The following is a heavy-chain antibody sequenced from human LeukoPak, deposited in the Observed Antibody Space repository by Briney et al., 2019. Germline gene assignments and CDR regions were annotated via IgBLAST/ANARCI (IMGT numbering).Heavy chain of an antibody. V-gene: IGHV3-73*01. J-gene: IGHJ5*02. CDR2: IRAKANSSAP. D-gene: IGHD3-10*01. CDR3: TRLEYGSGILWFDP. Sequence: GGSLSLPCAAPGFTFRGFAMHGVRKASGKGLEGFARIRAKANSSAPPYAASGKGRFTISRDDSKDTAYLQMNSLKTEDTAVYYCTRLEYGSGILWFDPWGQGTLVTVSS. CDR1: GFTFRGFA.